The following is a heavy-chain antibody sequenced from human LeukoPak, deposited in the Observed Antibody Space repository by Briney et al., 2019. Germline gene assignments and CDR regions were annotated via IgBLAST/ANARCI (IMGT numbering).Heavy chain of an antibody. CDR1: GFTFSSYA. V-gene: IGHV3-23*01. CDR3: ATDRPRAGTVDY. D-gene: IGHD6-19*01. CDR2: ISGSGGST. Sequence: PGGSLRLSCAASGFTFSSYAMSWVRQAPGKGLEWVSAISGSGGSTYYADSVKGRFTISRDNSKNTLYLQMNSLKAEDTAVYYCATDRPRAGTVDYWGQGTLVTVSS. J-gene: IGHJ4*02.